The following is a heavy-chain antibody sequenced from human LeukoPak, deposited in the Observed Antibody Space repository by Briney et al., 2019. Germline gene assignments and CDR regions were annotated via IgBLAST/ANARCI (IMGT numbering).Heavy chain of an antibody. CDR3: ARGNILTGYCFDF. V-gene: IGHV4-34*01. CDR1: GGSTTGYY. Sequence: SETLSLTCAVYGGSTTGYYWSWIRQTPGRGLEWVGEIHYTGATSYNPSLKSRATISTDTSKNQFSLMLSSVTAADTAVYYCARGNILTGYCFDFWGQGALVTISS. J-gene: IGHJ4*02. CDR2: IHYTGAT. D-gene: IGHD3-9*01.